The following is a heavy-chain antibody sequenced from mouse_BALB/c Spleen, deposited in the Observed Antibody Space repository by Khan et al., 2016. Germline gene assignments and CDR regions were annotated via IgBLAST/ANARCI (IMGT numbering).Heavy chain of an antibody. D-gene: IGHD1-2*01. CDR3: TSSTTATRYFDV. CDR2: IRYSGST. CDR1: GYSITSDYA. J-gene: IGHJ1*01. V-gene: IGHV3-2*02. Sequence: EVQLQESGPGLVKPCQSLSLTCTVTGYSITSDYAWNGIRQLPGNQLEWMGYIRYSGSTTYNPSLKSRISITRDTSKNQFFLQLYSATTEDTATYYCTSSTTATRYFDVWGAGTTLTVSS.